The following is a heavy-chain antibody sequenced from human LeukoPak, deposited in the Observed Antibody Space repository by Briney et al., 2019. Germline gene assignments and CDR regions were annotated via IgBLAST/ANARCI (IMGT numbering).Heavy chain of an antibody. D-gene: IGHD3-16*01. V-gene: IGHV3-66*01. CDR3: ARDQDRLALRAFDI. CDR2: IYSGGST. J-gene: IGHJ3*02. Sequence: GGSLRLSCAAYGFTVSSNYMSLVRQAPGKGLEWVSVIYSGGSTYYADSVKGRFTISRDNSKNTLYLQMNSLRAEDTAVYYCARDQDRLALRAFDIWGQGTMVTVSS. CDR1: GFTVSSNY.